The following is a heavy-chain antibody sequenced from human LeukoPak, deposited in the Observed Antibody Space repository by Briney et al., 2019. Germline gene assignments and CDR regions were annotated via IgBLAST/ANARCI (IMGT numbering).Heavy chain of an antibody. CDR3: ARHSSMTTVGFDY. J-gene: IGHJ4*02. Sequence: PSETLSLTCTVSGGSISSSNYYWGWIRQPPGRGLEWIGSIYYSGSTYYNPSLKSRVTISVDTSKRQFSLKLNSVTAADTAVYCARHSSMTTVGFDYWGQGTLVTVSS. CDR1: GGSISSSNYY. D-gene: IGHD4-23*01. V-gene: IGHV4-39*01. CDR2: IYYSGST.